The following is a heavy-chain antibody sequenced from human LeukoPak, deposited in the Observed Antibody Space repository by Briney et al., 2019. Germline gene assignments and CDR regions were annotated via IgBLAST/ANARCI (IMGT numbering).Heavy chain of an antibody. CDR2: INPNSGGT. D-gene: IGHD2-2*01. V-gene: IGHV1-2*02. Sequence: ASVKVSCKASGYTFTGYYMHWVRQAPGQGLEWMGWINPNSGGTNYAQKFQGRVTMTRDTSISTAYMELSRLRSDDTAVYYCARTPRYCSSTSCYEDYWGQGTLVTVSS. J-gene: IGHJ4*02. CDR1: GYTFTGYY. CDR3: ARTPRYCSSTSCYEDY.